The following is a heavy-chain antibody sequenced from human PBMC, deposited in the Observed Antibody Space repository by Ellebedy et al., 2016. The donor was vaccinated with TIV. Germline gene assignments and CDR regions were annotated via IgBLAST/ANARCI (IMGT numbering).Heavy chain of an antibody. D-gene: IGHD3-10*01. CDR2: ISSSTTI. CDR3: ARQSYYSSFDY. Sequence: PGGSLRLSCAASGFPFSDYGMNWVRQAPGKGLEWVSKISSSTTIYYADSVKGRFTISRDNAKNSLYLQMNSLRDDDTAVYYCARQSYYSSFDYWGQGTLVTVSS. CDR1: GFPFSDYG. V-gene: IGHV3-48*02. J-gene: IGHJ4*02.